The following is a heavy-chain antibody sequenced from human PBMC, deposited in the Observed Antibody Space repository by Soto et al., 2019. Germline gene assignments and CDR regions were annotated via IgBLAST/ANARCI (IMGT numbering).Heavy chain of an antibody. V-gene: IGHV1-69*06. CDR1: GGTFSSYA. D-gene: IGHD3-9*01. CDR3: ARGHYDILTGYYFYYYYGMDV. J-gene: IGHJ6*02. Sequence: QVQLVQSGAEVKKPGSSVKVSCKASGGTFSSYAISWVRQAPGQGLEWMGGIIPIFGTANYAQKFQGRVTITADKSTSTAYMELSSLRSEDTAVYYCARGHYDILTGYYFYYYYGMDVWGQGTTVTVSS. CDR2: IIPIFGTA.